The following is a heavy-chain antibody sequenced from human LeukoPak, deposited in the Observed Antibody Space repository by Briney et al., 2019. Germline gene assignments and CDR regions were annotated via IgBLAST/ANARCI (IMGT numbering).Heavy chain of an antibody. J-gene: IGHJ4*02. CDR2: IYSGGST. CDR3: AREVSRGFGELSSHLFDY. V-gene: IGHV3-53*01. D-gene: IGHD3-10*01. CDR1: GFTVSSNY. Sequence: PGGSLRLSCAASGFTVSSNYMSWVRQAPGKGLEWVSVIYSGGSTYYADSVKGRFTVSRDNSKNTLYLQMNSLRAEDTAVYYCAREVSRGFGELSSHLFDYWGQGTLVTVSS.